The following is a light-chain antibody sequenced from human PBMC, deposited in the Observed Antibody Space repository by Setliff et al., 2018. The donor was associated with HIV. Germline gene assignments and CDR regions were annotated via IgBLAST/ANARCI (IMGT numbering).Light chain of an antibody. Sequence: EIVLTQSPATLSLSPGERATLSCRASQSVSIYLAWYQQRPGQAPRLLFYDATNRATGIPARFSGSGSGTDFTLTISSLEPEDFAFYYCQQRSNWLLTFGGGTKVDIK. V-gene: IGKV3-11*01. CDR1: QSVSIY. J-gene: IGKJ4*01. CDR2: DAT. CDR3: QQRSNWLLT.